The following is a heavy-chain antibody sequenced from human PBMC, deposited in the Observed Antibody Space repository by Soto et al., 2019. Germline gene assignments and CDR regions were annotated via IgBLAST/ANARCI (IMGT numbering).Heavy chain of an antibody. D-gene: IGHD1-26*01. V-gene: IGHV3-53*02. J-gene: IGHJ3*01. Sequence: EVQLVETGGGLIQPGGSLRLSCAASGFIVSNNYMSWVRQAPGKGLEWVSVLYSGGGTYYADSVKGRFTISRDSSKNTLYLQMTRLSDEDTAVYFCARGGANDAFDVWGQGTMVTVSS. CDR3: ARGGANDAFDV. CDR2: LYSGGGT. CDR1: GFIVSNNY.